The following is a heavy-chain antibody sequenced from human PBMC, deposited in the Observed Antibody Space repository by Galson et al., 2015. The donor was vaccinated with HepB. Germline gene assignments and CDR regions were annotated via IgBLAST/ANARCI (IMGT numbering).Heavy chain of an antibody. Sequence: SLRLSCAASGFTFSDYYMSWIRPAPGKGLEWVSYISSSGSTIYYADSVKGRFTISRDNAKNSLYLQMNSLRAEDTAVYYCARESREGLRFGGYFDYWGQGTLVTVSS. V-gene: IGHV3-11*01. D-gene: IGHD5-12*01. CDR2: ISSSGSTI. CDR3: ARESREGLRFGGYFDY. J-gene: IGHJ4*02. CDR1: GFTFSDYY.